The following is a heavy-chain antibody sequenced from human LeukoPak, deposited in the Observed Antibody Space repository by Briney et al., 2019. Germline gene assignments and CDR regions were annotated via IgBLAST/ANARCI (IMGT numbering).Heavy chain of an antibody. Sequence: PGGSLRLSCAASGFTFSSYGMHWVRQAPGKGLEWVAFIRYDGSNKCYADSVKGRFTISRDNSKNTLYLQMNSLRAEDTAVYYCASYSSGWQAYYYYYMDVWGKGTTVTVSS. J-gene: IGHJ6*03. CDR1: GFTFSSYG. CDR3: ASYSSGWQAYYYYYMDV. CDR2: IRYDGSNK. V-gene: IGHV3-30*02. D-gene: IGHD6-19*01.